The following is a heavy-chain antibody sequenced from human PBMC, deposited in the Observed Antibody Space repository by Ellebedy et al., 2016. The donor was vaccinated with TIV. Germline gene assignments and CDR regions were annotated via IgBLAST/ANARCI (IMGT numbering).Heavy chain of an antibody. D-gene: IGHD2-15*01. J-gene: IGHJ4*02. V-gene: IGHV4-31*03. CDR1: GGSISSGGYF. Sequence: MPSETLSLTCTVSGGSISSGGYFWTWIRQHPGKGLEFIGYIYYSGSTDYNPSLKSRLSISVDTSKNQFSLRLSSVSAADTAVYYCARGYCSGGNCYCDYWGQGALVTVSS. CDR3: ARGYCSGGNCYCDY. CDR2: IYYSGST.